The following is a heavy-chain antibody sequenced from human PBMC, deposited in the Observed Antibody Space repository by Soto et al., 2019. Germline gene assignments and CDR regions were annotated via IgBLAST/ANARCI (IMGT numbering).Heavy chain of an antibody. CDR3: AKGGSSKFDP. Sequence: QVQLQESGPGLVKPSETLSLTCTVSGGSLISHYWSWIRQPPGKGLEWIGYIYYTGSTNYHPSLRSRVTISVDTSKNQFSLKMRSVTAADTAVYYCAKGGSSKFDPWGQGTLVTVSS. CDR2: IYYTGST. CDR1: GGSLISHY. V-gene: IGHV4-59*11. D-gene: IGHD6-13*01. J-gene: IGHJ5*02.